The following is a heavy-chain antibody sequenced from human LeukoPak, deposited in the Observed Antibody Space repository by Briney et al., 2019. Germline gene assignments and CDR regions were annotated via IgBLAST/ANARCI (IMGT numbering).Heavy chain of an antibody. CDR1: GFTFDDYG. CDR3: ARVYPPRFGYYYYYYMDV. Sequence: GGSLRLSCAASGFTFDDYGMSWVRQAPGKGLEWVSGINWNGGSTGYADSVKGRFTISRDNAKNSLYLQMNSLRAEDTALYHCARVYPPRFGYYYYYYMDVWGKGTTVTVSS. CDR2: INWNGGST. D-gene: IGHD3-10*01. J-gene: IGHJ6*03. V-gene: IGHV3-20*01.